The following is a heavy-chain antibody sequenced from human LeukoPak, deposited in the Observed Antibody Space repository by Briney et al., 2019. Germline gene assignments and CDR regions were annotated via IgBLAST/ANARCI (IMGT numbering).Heavy chain of an antibody. J-gene: IGHJ6*03. CDR2: ISGSGGST. CDR1: GFTVSSNY. V-gene: IGHV3-23*01. Sequence: GGSLRLSCAASGFTVSSNYMSWVRQAPGKGLEWVSAISGSGGSTYYADSVKGRFTISRDNSKNTLYLQMNSLRAGDTAVYYCATGGGAYSSSWAYYYYYMDVWGKGTTVTVSS. D-gene: IGHD6-13*01. CDR3: ATGGGAYSSSWAYYYYYMDV.